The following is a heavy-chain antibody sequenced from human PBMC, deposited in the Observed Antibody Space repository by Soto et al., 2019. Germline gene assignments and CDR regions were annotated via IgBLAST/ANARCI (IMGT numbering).Heavy chain of an antibody. CDR3: ARDRSHSSGYYVFDY. CDR2: INPYGGAA. J-gene: IGHJ4*02. D-gene: IGHD3-22*01. V-gene: IGHV1-46*01. Sequence: ASVKVSCKASGYTFTSTWMHWVRQAPGQGLEWMGIINPYGGAATYAEMFQGRVTMTRDTSTATDYMELSSLRSEDTAMYYCARDRSHSSGYYVFDYWGQGTLVTVSS. CDR1: GYTFTSTW.